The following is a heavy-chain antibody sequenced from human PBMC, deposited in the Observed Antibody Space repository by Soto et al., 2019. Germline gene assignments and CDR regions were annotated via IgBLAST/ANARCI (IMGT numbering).Heavy chain of an antibody. Sequence: QVQLQESGPGLVKPSGTLSLTCTVSGGSIKTDVWWSWLRRPPGKGLEWIGETYQNGHTNYNPSLKRRVAMSVDTSKNQFSLTLTSVTAADTAMYYCARDAAVAGETDRFDYWGQGILVTVSS. J-gene: IGHJ4*02. D-gene: IGHD6-19*01. CDR1: GGSIKTDVW. V-gene: IGHV4-4*02. CDR3: ARDAAVAGETDRFDY. CDR2: TYQNGHT.